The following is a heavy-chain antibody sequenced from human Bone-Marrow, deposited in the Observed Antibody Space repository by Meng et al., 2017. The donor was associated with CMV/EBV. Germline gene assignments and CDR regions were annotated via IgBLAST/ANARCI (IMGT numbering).Heavy chain of an antibody. CDR3: ARDFLNYDFWSGLSTGAFNN. D-gene: IGHD3-3*01. Sequence: GGSLRLSCAASGFTFSSYGMHWVRQAAGKGLEWVAFIRYDGSNKYYADSVKGRFTISRDNSKNTLYLQMNSLRAEDTAVYYCARDFLNYDFWSGLSTGAFNNWGQGTVVTVSS. CDR2: IRYDGSNK. CDR1: GFTFSSYG. J-gene: IGHJ3*02. V-gene: IGHV3-30*02.